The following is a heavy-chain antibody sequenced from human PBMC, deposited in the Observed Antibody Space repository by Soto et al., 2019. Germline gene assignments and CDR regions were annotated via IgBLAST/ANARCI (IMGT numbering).Heavy chain of an antibody. J-gene: IGHJ4*02. D-gene: IGHD3-10*01. V-gene: IGHV1-3*01. Sequence: ASVKVSCKASGYTFTDYAIHWGRQAPRQGLERMGWINVGNRNTGYSRKFKGRVTNARDMSANTAYLEVTSLTSAERASYYCAREGTHYTPLDHWGQGILVNVSS. CDR1: GYTFTDYA. CDR3: AREGTHYTPLDH. CDR2: INVGNRNT.